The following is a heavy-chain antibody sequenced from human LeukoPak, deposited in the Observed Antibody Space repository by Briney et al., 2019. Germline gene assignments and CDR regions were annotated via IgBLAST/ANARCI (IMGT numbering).Heavy chain of an antibody. CDR3: TTDRIMITFGGVISNWFDP. J-gene: IGHJ5*02. D-gene: IGHD3-16*01. CDR1: GFTFSNVW. CDR2: IKSKTDGGTT. Sequence: PGGSLRLSCAASGFTFSNVWMSWVRQAPGKGLEWVGRIKSKTDGGTTDYAAPVKGRFTISRDDSKNTLYLQMNSLKTEDTAVYYCTTDRIMITFGGVISNWFDPWGQGTLVTVSS. V-gene: IGHV3-15*01.